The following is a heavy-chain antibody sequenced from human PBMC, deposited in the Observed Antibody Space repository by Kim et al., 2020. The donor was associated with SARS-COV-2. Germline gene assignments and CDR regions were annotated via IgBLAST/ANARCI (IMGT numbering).Heavy chain of an antibody. Sequence: GGSLRLSCAASGFTFSSYGMHWVRQAPGKGLEWVAVIWYDGSNKYYADSVKGRFTISRDNSKNTLYLQMNSLRAEDTAVYYCARGPSYYDILTGYFDYWGQGTLVTVSS. V-gene: IGHV3-33*08. CDR3: ARGPSYYDILTGYFDY. CDR2: IWYDGSNK. CDR1: GFTFSSYG. D-gene: IGHD3-9*01. J-gene: IGHJ4*02.